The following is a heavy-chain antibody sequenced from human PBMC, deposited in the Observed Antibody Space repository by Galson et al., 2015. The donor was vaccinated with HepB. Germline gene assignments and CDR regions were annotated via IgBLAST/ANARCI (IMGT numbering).Heavy chain of an antibody. V-gene: IGHV3-23*01. CDR2: ISGNGDST. Sequence: SLRLSCAASGFAFHSHAMSWVRQAPGKGLERISGISGNGDSTFYAVSVKGRFTVSRDNSKNMLYLQMDSLTAEDTSLYFCAKGYGLFDSWAQGILVTVSS. D-gene: IGHD3-16*01. CDR1: GFAFHSHA. J-gene: IGHJ5*01. CDR3: AKGYGLFDS.